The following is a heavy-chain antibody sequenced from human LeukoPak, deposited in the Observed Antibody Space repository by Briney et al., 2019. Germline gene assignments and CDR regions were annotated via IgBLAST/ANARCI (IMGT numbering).Heavy chain of an antibody. CDR1: GGSISSYY. J-gene: IGHJ4*02. CDR2: IYYSGST. D-gene: IGHD5-12*01. CDR3: ARLWSGYDIDSDY. Sequence: SETLSLPCTVSGGSISSYYWSWIRQPPGKGLEWIGYIYYSGSTNYNPSLKSRVTISVDTSKNQFSLKLSSVTAADTAVYYCARLWSGYDIDSDYWGQGTLVTVSS. V-gene: IGHV4-59*08.